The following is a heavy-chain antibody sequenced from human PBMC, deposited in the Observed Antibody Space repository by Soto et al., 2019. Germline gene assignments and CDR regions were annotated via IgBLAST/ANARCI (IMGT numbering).Heavy chain of an antibody. CDR2: VYSDGST. Sequence: SETLSLTCSVSGDPMIGFYWNLFRQPAGKGLEWIGRVYSDGSTNYNPSLQSRLTMSVDTSKQEFSLSLSSVTAADTAVYYCTRDDANYNILTGPGGYFDDWSQGTLVTVSS. J-gene: IGHJ4*02. CDR1: GDPMIGFY. CDR3: TRDDANYNILTGPGGYFDD. D-gene: IGHD3-9*01. V-gene: IGHV4-4*07.